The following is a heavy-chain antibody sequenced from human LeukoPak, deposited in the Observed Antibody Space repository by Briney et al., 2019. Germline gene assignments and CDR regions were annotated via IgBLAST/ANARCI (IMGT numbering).Heavy chain of an antibody. CDR1: GFTFSIYG. J-gene: IGHJ4*02. D-gene: IGHD4-11*01. V-gene: IGHV3-30*18. CDR3: AKDRGEVTYFDY. Sequence: GGSLRLSCAASGFTFSIYGMHWVRQAPGKGLEWVAFISYDGSNKYYTDSVKGRFTISRDNSKNTLYLQMKSLRAEATAVYYCAKDRGEVTYFDYWGQGTLVTVSS. CDR2: ISYDGSNK.